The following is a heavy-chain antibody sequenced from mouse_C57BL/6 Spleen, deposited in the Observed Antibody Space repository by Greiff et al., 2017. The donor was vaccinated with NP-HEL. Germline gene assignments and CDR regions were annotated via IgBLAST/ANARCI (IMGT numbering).Heavy chain of an antibody. V-gene: IGHV5-17*01. Sequence: EVKLLESGGGLVKPGGSLKLSCAASGFTFSDYGMHWVRQAPEKGLEWVAYISSGSSTIYYADTVKGRFTISRDNAKNTRFLQMTSLRSEVTAMYYCAHIGYYYAMDYWGQGTSVTVSS. J-gene: IGHJ4*01. D-gene: IGHD2-2*01. CDR3: AHIGYYYAMDY. CDR1: GFTFSDYG. CDR2: ISSGSSTI.